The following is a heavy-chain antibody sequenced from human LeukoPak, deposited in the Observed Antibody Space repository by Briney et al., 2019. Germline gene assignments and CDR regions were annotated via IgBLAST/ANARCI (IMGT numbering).Heavy chain of an antibody. Sequence: GESLKISCKASGYSFTSYCIGWVRQMPGKGREWMGIIYPGDSDTRYNPSFQGHVTISADNTISTAYLQWSSLKASDTAMYYCARLMWDIVVVPAASPDPAGYGMDVWGQGTTVTVSS. CDR2: IYPGDSDT. V-gene: IGHV5-51*01. J-gene: IGHJ6*02. D-gene: IGHD2-2*01. CDR3: ARLMWDIVVVPAASPDPAGYGMDV. CDR1: GYSFTSYC.